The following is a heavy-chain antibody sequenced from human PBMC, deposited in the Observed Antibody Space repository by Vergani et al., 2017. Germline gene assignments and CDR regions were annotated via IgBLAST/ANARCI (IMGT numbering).Heavy chain of an antibody. CDR1: GFTFGYYA. V-gene: IGHV3-49*03. J-gene: IGHJ3*02. Sequence: EVQLVESGGDLVQPGRSLRLSCTASGFTFGYYAMDWFRQAPGQGLEWVGGIRSKAYGQATIYAASVKGRFTMSRDDSKSIAYLQMNNLQTEDTAMYYCVRDQVTMLRGSDALDSWGQGTMVTVSS. D-gene: IGHD3-10*01. CDR3: VRDQVTMLRGSDALDS. CDR2: IRSKAYGQAT.